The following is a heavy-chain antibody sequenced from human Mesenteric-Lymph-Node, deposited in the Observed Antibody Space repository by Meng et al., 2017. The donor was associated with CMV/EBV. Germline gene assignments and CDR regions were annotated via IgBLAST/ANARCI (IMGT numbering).Heavy chain of an antibody. D-gene: IGHD1-26*01. CDR3: ARVESIVGATGASWFDP. CDR1: GYTFTDYY. J-gene: IGHJ5*02. CDR2: INPNSGDT. Sequence: ASVKVSCKASGYTFTDYYTHWVRQAPGQGLEWLGWINPNSGDTNYTQKFQDRVTMTRDTSTSTVYMELSSLRSEDTAVYYCARVESIVGATGASWFDPWGQGTLVTVSS. V-gene: IGHV1-2*02.